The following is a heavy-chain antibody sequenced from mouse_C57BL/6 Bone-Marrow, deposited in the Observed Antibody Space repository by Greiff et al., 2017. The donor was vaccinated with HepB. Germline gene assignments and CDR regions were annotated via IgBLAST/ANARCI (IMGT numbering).Heavy chain of an antibody. CDR2: IYPGNSDT. CDR3: TRDGYDKDYAMDY. J-gene: IGHJ4*01. D-gene: IGHD2-2*01. CDR1: GYTFTSYW. Sequence: VQLQQSGTVVARPGASVKMSCKTSGYTFTSYWMHWVKQRPGQGLEWIGAIYPGNSDTSYNQKFKGKAKLTAVTSASTAYMELSSLTNEDSAVYYCTRDGYDKDYAMDYWGQGTSVTVSS. V-gene: IGHV1-5*01.